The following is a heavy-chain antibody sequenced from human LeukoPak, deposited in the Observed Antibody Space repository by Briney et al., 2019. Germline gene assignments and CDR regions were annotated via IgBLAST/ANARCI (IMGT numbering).Heavy chain of an antibody. CDR2: IRSKANNYAT. V-gene: IGHV3-73*01. D-gene: IGHD2-2*01. CDR3: TRTNCSGTSCYGH. CDR1: GFTFSGSA. Sequence: PGGSLRLSCADSGFTFSGSAMHWVRQASGKGLEWVGRIRSKANNYATAYAASVKGRFTISRDDSKNTAYLQMNSLKTEDTAVYYCTRTNCSGTSCYGHWGQGTPVTVSS. J-gene: IGHJ4*02.